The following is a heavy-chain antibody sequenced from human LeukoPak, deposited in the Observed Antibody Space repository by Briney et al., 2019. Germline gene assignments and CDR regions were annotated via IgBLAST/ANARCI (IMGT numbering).Heavy chain of an antibody. J-gene: IGHJ3*02. V-gene: IGHV4-4*09. CDR3: ARVGGSGKRNAFDI. CDR2: IHPSGST. Sequence: SETLSLTCAVSGGSISSYYWSWVRRPPGKGLEWIGEIHPSGSTNSNPSLKSRVTISVDTSKNQFSLKLSSVTAADTAVYYCARVGGSGKRNAFDIWGQGTMVTVSS. CDR1: GGSISSYY. D-gene: IGHD3-10*01.